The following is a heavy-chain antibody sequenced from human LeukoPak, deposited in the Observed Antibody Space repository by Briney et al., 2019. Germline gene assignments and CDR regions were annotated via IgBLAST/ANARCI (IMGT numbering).Heavy chain of an antibody. V-gene: IGHV3-30*02. Sequence: PGGSLRLSCAASGFTFSSYGMHWVRQAPGKGLEWVAFIRYDGSNKYYADSVEGRFTISRDNSKNTLYLQMNSLRAEDTAVYYCAKERFVRGVTPIDYWGQGTLVTVSS. D-gene: IGHD3-10*01. CDR2: IRYDGSNK. CDR1: GFTFSSYG. CDR3: AKERFVRGVTPIDY. J-gene: IGHJ4*02.